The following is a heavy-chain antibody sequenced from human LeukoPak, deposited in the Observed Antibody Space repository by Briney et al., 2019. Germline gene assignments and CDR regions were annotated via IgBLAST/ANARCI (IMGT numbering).Heavy chain of an antibody. V-gene: IGHV4-61*05. CDR2: IYTSGST. D-gene: IGHD1-26*01. CDR1: GGSISSSSYY. CDR3: ARVLVGAGAYFDY. Sequence: SETLSLTCTVSGGSISSSSYYWGWIRQPPGKGLEWIGRIYTSGSTNYNPSLKSRVTMSVDTSKNQFSLKLSSVTAADTAVYYCARVLVGAGAYFDYWGQGTLVTVSS. J-gene: IGHJ4*02.